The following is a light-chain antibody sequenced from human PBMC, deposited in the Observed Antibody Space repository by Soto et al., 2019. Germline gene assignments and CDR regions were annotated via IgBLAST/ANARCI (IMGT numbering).Light chain of an antibody. CDR3: QQYDKLVS. J-gene: IGKJ2*01. Sequence: DIQMTQSPASLSASVGDRVTITCQASQGISNYLNWYQQKAGKAPKLLIYDTSELHTGVPSRFSGSGSGTEFTFTISSLQPEDIATYYCQQYDKLVSFGQGTKLEIK. CDR2: DTS. V-gene: IGKV1-33*01. CDR1: QGISNY.